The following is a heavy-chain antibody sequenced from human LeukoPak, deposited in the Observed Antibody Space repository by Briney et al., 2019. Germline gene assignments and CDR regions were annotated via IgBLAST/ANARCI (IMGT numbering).Heavy chain of an antibody. Sequence: SETLSLTCTVSGGSISSYYWSWIRQPPGKGLEWIGEINHSGSTNYNPSLKSRVTISVDTSKNQFSLKLSSVTAADTAVYYCARGGNWNSGWFDPWGQGTLVTVSS. D-gene: IGHD1-7*01. CDR1: GGSISSYY. J-gene: IGHJ5*02. CDR2: INHSGST. CDR3: ARGGNWNSGWFDP. V-gene: IGHV4-34*01.